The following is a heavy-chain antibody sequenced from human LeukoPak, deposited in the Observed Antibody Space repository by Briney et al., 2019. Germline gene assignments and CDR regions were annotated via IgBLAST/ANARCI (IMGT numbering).Heavy chain of an antibody. CDR2: IIPILGIA. D-gene: IGHD3-9*01. V-gene: IGHV1-69*04. J-gene: IGHJ5*02. Sequence: SVKVSCKASGGTFSSYAIGWVRQAPGQGLEWMGRIIPILGIANYAQKFQGRVTITADKFTSTAYMELSSLRSEDTAVYYCARGSGPYYDILTGYYDGSDWFDPWGQGTLVTVSS. CDR1: GGTFSSYA. CDR3: ARGSGPYYDILTGYYDGSDWFDP.